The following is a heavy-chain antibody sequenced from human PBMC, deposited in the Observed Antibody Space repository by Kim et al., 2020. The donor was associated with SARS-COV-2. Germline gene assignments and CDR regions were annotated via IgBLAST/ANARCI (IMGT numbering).Heavy chain of an antibody. CDR3: ARRYCSSTSCYWFDY. Sequence: ASVKVSCKASGYTFTSYYMHWVRQAPGQGLEWMGIINPSGGSTSYAQKFQGRVTMTRDTSTSTVYMELSSLRSEDTAVYYCARRYCSSTSCYWFDYWGQGTLVTVSS. CDR1: GYTFTSYY. J-gene: IGHJ4*02. D-gene: IGHD2-2*01. V-gene: IGHV1-46*01. CDR2: INPSGGST.